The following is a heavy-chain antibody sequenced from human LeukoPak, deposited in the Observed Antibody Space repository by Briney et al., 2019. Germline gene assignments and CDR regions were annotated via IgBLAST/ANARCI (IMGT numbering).Heavy chain of an antibody. V-gene: IGHV3-30*02. J-gene: IGHJ4*02. D-gene: IGHD1-14*01. Sequence: PGGSLRLSCAASGFTFSSYGMHWVRQAPGKGLEWVAFIRYDGSNKNYGDSVKGRFTISRDSSKNRLYVQMNSLRVEDTAVYYCAKDRGTGTVVDYFDYWGQGTLVTVSS. CDR1: GFTFSSYG. CDR3: AKDRGTGTVVDYFDY. CDR2: IRYDGSNK.